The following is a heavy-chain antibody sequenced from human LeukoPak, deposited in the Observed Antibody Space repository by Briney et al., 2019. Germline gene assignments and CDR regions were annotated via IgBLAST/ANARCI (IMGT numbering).Heavy chain of an antibody. Sequence: SETLSLTCTVSGGSISSYYWSWIRQPPGKGLEWIGYIYYSGSTNYNPSLKSRVTISVDTSKNKFSLKPSSVTAADTAVYYCASVRGYSYYFDYWGQGTLVTVSS. D-gene: IGHD5-18*01. CDR1: GGSISSYY. CDR3: ASVRGYSYYFDY. CDR2: IYYSGST. V-gene: IGHV4-59*01. J-gene: IGHJ4*02.